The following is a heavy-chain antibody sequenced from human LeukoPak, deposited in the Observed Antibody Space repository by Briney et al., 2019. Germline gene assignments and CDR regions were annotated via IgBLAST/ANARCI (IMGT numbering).Heavy chain of an antibody. Sequence: ASVKVSCKASGYTFTGYYMHWVRQAPGQGLEWMGWINPNSGGTNYAQKFQGRVTMTRDTSISTAYMELSRLRSDDTAVYYCAREIVVVPAARFDPWGQGTLVTVSS. CDR2: INPNSGGT. D-gene: IGHD2-2*01. J-gene: IGHJ5*02. CDR1: GYTFTGYY. CDR3: AREIVVVPAARFDP. V-gene: IGHV1-2*02.